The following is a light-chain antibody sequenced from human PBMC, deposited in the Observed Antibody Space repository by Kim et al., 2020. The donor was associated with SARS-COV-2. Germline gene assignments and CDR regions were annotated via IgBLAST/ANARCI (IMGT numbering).Light chain of an antibody. Sequence: EVVMMQSPGTLSVSPGERATLSCRANQSISTNLAWYQQKPGQAPRLLISGVSTRATGVPARFSGGGSGTEFTLTISSLQSEDSAVYHCQQYHRWPLTFGLGTKVEIK. CDR2: GVS. J-gene: IGKJ1*01. V-gene: IGKV3-15*01. CDR3: QQYHRWPLT. CDR1: QSISTN.